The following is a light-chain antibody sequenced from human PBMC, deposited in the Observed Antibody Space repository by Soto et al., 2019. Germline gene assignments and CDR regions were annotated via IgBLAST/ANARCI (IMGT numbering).Light chain of an antibody. V-gene: IGKV3-15*01. CDR2: GAS. Sequence: EIVLTQSPATLSVSPGEGATLSCRASQSISNNLAWYQQKPGQAPRLLIHGASTRVTSIPSRFSGSGSGTEFTLTISSLQSEDFAVYYCQQYNNWPPWTFGQGTKVEMK. J-gene: IGKJ1*01. CDR3: QQYNNWPPWT. CDR1: QSISNN.